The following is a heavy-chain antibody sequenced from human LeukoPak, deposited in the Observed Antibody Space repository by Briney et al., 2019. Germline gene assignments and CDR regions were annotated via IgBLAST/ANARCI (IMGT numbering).Heavy chain of an antibody. CDR1: GFAFSNYW. D-gene: IGHD6-13*01. V-gene: IGHV3-74*01. CDR3: LAGYYCYYMDV. J-gene: IGHJ6*03. Sequence: GGSLRLSCAASGFAFSNYWLHWVRQAPGKGRVWVARINTHGSSTNYADSVKGRFTISRDNAKNTLYLQMTSLSAEDTAVYYALAGYYCYYMDVWGKGTTVTVSS. CDR2: INTHGSST.